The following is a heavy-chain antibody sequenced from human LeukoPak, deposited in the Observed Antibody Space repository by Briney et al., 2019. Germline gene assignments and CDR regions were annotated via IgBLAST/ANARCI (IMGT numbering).Heavy chain of an antibody. CDR3: ARRAGSGWYYFDY. CDR2: IIPIFGTA. J-gene: IGHJ4*02. V-gene: IGHV1-69*06. CDR1: GGTFSSYA. Sequence: ASVKVSCKASGGTFSSYAISWVRQAPGQGLEWMGGIIPIFGTANYAQKFQGRVTITADKSTSTAYMELSSLRSDDTAVYYCARRAGSGWYYFDYWGQGTLVTVSS. D-gene: IGHD6-19*01.